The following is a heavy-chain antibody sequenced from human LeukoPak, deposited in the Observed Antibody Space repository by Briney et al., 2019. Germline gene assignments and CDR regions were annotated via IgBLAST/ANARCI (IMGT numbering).Heavy chain of an antibody. CDR2: IYYSGST. CDR3: ARSRSGYYGDVDY. CDR1: GGSISSGGYY. D-gene: IGHD3-3*01. J-gene: IGHJ4*02. V-gene: IGHV4-31*03. Sequence: SQTLSLTCTVSGGSISSGGYYWGWIRQHPGKGLEWIGHIYYSGSTYYNPSLKSRVTISVDTSKNQFSLKLSSVTAADTAVYYCARSRSGYYGDVDYWGQGTLVTVSS.